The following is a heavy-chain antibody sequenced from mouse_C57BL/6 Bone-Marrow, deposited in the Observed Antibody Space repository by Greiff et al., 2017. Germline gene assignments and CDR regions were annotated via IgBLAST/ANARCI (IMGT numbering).Heavy chain of an antibody. CDR3: ARGAYSNYVFDAMDY. D-gene: IGHD2-5*01. Sequence: VQLQQPGAELVKPGASVKLSCKASGYTFTSYWMHWVKQRPGRGLEWIGRIDPNSGGTKYNEKFKSKATLTVDKPSSTAYMQLSSLKSEDSAVYYCARGAYSNYVFDAMDYWGQGTSVTVSS. CDR2: IDPNSGGT. J-gene: IGHJ4*01. CDR1: GYTFTSYW. V-gene: IGHV1-72*01.